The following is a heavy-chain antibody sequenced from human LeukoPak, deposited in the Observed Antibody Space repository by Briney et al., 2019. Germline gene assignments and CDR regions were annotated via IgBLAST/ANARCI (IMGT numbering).Heavy chain of an antibody. Sequence: ASVKVSCKASGYTFTGYYMHWVRQAPGQGREWMGWINPHSGGTNYSQKFQGRVTMTRDTSISTAYMELDSLRSDDAAVYYCARQGSTGGSSGWYDYCGQGILVTVSS. D-gene: IGHD6-19*01. CDR1: GYTFTGYY. V-gene: IGHV1-2*02. J-gene: IGHJ4*02. CDR2: INPHSGGT. CDR3: ARQGSTGGSSGWYDY.